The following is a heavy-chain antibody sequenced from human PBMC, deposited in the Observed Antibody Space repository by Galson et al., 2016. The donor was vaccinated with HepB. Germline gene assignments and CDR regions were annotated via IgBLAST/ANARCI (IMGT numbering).Heavy chain of an antibody. CDR3: ARDGTGFKN. V-gene: IGHV3-53*01. CDR1: GFTAGNNF. Sequence: SLRLSCAVSGFTAGNNFMSWVRQAPGKGLEWVSLIYSAGSTDYADSVRGRFTISRDNSKNTLYLQMNSLTTEDTAIYYCARDGTGFKNWGQGTRVTVSS. D-gene: IGHD6-19*01. CDR2: IYSAGST. J-gene: IGHJ4*02.